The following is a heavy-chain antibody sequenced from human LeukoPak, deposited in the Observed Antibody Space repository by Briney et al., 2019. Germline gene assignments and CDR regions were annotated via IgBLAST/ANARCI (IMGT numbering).Heavy chain of an antibody. Sequence: PSQTLSLTCTVSGGSISSGGYYWNWIRQPPGKGLEWIGYIYHSGSTYYNPSLKSRVTISVDRSKNQFSLKLSSVTAADTAVYYCARGVATIELGYWGQGTLVTVSS. CDR3: ARGVATIELGY. V-gene: IGHV4-30-2*01. CDR2: IYHSGST. CDR1: GGSISSGGYY. J-gene: IGHJ4*02. D-gene: IGHD5-24*01.